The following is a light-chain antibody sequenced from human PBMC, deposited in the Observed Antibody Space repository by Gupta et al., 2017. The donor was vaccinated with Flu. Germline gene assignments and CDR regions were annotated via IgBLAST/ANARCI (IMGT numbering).Light chain of an antibody. CDR1: RSIDSSY. Sequence: VVLAQSPGTVSLSPGERVTLSCRASRSIDSSYLAWYQQKPGQAPRLLIYGASRRATGIADRFSGSGSGTDFTLTINSLEPEDFAVYYCQQYARSPYTFGQGTKVEI. V-gene: IGKV3-20*01. CDR3: QQYARSPYT. J-gene: IGKJ2*01. CDR2: GAS.